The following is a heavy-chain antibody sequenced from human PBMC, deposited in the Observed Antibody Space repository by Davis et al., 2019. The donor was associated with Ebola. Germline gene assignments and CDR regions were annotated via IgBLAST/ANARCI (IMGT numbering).Heavy chain of an antibody. V-gene: IGHV1-18*04. CDR1: GYTFTNYG. D-gene: IGHD1-1*01. Sequence: AASVKVSCKASGYTFTNYGITWVRQAPGQGLEWMGWINPHNGNTNYAQNVQGRVTMTTDTSTSTAYMAVGSLRSDDTAVYYCARAQVPTTSDHWGQGTLVTVSS. J-gene: IGHJ4*02. CDR3: ARAQVPTTSDH. CDR2: INPHNGNT.